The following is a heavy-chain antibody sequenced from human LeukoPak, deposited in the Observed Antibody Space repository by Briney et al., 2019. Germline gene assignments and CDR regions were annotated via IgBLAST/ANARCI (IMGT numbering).Heavy chain of an antibody. J-gene: IGHJ5*02. CDR2: FRGDSGRA. Sequence: GGSLRLSCAASGFTFSSYVISWVRQAPGKGLEWVSAFRGDSGRAYYADSVKGRFTISRDNSKNTVFLQMNSLRAEDTALYYCAEDRLHHWGQGTLVTVSS. V-gene: IGHV3-23*01. CDR3: AEDRLHH. CDR1: GFTFSSYV.